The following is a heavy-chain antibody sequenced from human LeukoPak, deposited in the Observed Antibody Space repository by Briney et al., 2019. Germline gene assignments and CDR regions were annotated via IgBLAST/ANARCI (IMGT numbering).Heavy chain of an antibody. D-gene: IGHD3-10*01. V-gene: IGHV4-39*07. J-gene: IGHJ6*03. Sequence: PSETLSLTCTVSGGSISSSSYYWGWIRQPPGKGLEWIGSIYYSGSTYYNPSLKSRVTISVDTSKNQFSLKLSSVTAADTAVYYCAGGYYYGSGSYGRNYYMDVWGKGTTVTISS. CDR2: IYYSGST. CDR3: AGGYYYGSGSYGRNYYMDV. CDR1: GGSISSSSYY.